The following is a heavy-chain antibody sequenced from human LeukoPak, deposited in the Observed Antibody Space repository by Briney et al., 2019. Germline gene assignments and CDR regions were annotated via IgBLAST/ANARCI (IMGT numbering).Heavy chain of an antibody. V-gene: IGHV5-51*01. D-gene: IGHD4-17*01. CDR1: KNSFTKSW. Sequence: GESLKISCQGSKNSFTKSWVAWVRQKPGKGLEWMGIIYPDDSDTRYNPSFEGQVTISADKSTNTAYLQWNSLKASDTAMYYCARLGPHTTVTSYFDYWGQGTLVTVSS. CDR3: ARLGPHTTVTSYFDY. CDR2: IYPDDSDT. J-gene: IGHJ4*02.